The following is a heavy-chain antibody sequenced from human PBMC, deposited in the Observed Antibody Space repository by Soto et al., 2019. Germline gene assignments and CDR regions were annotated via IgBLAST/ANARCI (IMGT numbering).Heavy chain of an antibody. CDR1: GGSFSGYY. Sequence: SETLSLTCAVYGGSFSGYYWSWIRQPPGKGLEWIGEINHSGSTNYNPSLKSRVTISVDTSKNQFSLKLSSVTAADTAVYYCASSRGYSSRWYDYYYGMDVWGQGTTVTVYS. CDR2: INHSGST. V-gene: IGHV4-34*01. CDR3: ASSRGYSSRWYDYYYGMDV. D-gene: IGHD6-13*01. J-gene: IGHJ6*02.